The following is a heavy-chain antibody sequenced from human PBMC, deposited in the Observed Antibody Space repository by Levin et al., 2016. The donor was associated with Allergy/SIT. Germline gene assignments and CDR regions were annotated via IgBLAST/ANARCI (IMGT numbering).Heavy chain of an antibody. CDR2: INHSGST. V-gene: IGHV4-34*01. D-gene: IGHD2-2*01. CDR3: ARGRRVLVVPAAMGSYYFDY. Sequence: RQAPGKGLEWIGEINHSGSTNYNPSLKSRVTISVDTSKNQFSLKLSSVTAADTAVYYCARGRRVLVVPAAMGSYYFDYWGQGTLVTVSS. J-gene: IGHJ4*02.